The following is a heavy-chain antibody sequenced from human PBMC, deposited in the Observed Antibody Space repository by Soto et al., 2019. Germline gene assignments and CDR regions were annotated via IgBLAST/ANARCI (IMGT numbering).Heavy chain of an antibody. V-gene: IGHV4-39*07. J-gene: IGHJ4*02. Sequence: PSETLSLTCTVSGGSISSADYYWTWIRQPPGTGLEWIGEINHSGSTNYNPSLKSRVTISVDTSKNQFSLKLTSVTAADTAVYYCARDKITGLFDYWGQGTLVTVSS. CDR2: INHSGST. D-gene: IGHD2-8*02. CDR3: ARDKITGLFDY. CDR1: GGSISSADYY.